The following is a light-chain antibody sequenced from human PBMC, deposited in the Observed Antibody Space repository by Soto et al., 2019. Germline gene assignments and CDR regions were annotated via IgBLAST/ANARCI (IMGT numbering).Light chain of an antibody. CDR2: GAS. CDR1: QSVSSSY. CDR3: QQYGRSPPLT. J-gene: IGKJ4*01. V-gene: IGKV3-20*01. Sequence: EIVLTQYPGTLSFSPGERATLSCRASQSVSSSYLVWYQQKPGQAPRLLIYGASSRATGVPDSFSGSGSGTDFTLTISRLEPEDFAVYFCQQYGRSPPLTFGEGTKVEI.